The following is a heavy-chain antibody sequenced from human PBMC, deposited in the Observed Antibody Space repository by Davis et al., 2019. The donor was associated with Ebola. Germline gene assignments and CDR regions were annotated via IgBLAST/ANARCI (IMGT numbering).Heavy chain of an antibody. J-gene: IGHJ4*02. CDR1: GGSISSYY. Sequence: PSETLSLTCTVSGGSISSYYWSWIRQPPGKGLEWIGYIYYSGSTNYNPSLKSRVTISVDTSKNQFSLKLSSVTAADTAVYYCAREEYSSGWVDYWGQGTLVTVSS. V-gene: IGHV4-59*01. CDR3: AREEYSSGWVDY. CDR2: IYYSGST. D-gene: IGHD6-19*01.